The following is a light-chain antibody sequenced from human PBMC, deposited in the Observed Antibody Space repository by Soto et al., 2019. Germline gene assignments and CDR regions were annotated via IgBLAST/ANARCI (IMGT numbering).Light chain of an antibody. CDR1: QTITSTY. CDR3: QQYGGSTGT. Sequence: EIVLTQSPATLSLSPGERATLSCRASQTITSTYLAWYQQRPGQIPRLLIYSTSSRPCGVPDRFSGSGSGTDFTLTISSLEPEDFAVYYCQQYGGSTGTFGQGTKV. V-gene: IGKV3-20*01. J-gene: IGKJ1*01. CDR2: STS.